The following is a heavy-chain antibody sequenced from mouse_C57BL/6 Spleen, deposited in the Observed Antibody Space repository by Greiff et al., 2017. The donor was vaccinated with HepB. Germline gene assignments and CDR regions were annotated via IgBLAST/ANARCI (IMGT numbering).Heavy chain of an antibody. CDR2: INPSSGYT. CDR1: GYTFTSYW. Sequence: QVQLKQSGAELAKPGASVKLSCKASGYTFTSYWMHWVKQRPGQGLEWIGYINPSSGYTKYNQKFKDKATLTADKSSSTAYMQLSSVTCEDSAVYDGYRSAGTAVVGDFDVWGTGTTVTVSS. J-gene: IGHJ1*03. D-gene: IGHD1-1*01. CDR3: YRSAGTAVVGDFDV. V-gene: IGHV1-7*01.